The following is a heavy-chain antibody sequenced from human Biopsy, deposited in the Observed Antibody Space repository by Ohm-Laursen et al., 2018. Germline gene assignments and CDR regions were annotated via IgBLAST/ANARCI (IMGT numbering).Heavy chain of an antibody. CDR1: GFTFSSFG. Sequence: SLRLSCAASGFTFSSFGVHWVRQAPGKGLESVAVISYDGSNKYEADSVKGRFTISRDNSKNTMSLQMNSLRTEDTAVYYRAKDLVVRGVGDHGMDVWGQGTTVTVSS. J-gene: IGHJ6*02. V-gene: IGHV3-30*18. CDR3: AKDLVVRGVGDHGMDV. D-gene: IGHD3-10*01. CDR2: ISYDGSNK.